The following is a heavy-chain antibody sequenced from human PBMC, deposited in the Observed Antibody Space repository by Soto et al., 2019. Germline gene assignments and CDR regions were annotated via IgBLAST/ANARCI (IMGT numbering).Heavy chain of an antibody. CDR1: GGTFSSYA. CDR3: ARSKYYDFWSGYYIGSPLLLKEKYYYYGMDV. V-gene: IGHV1-69*01. J-gene: IGHJ6*02. CDR2: IIPIFGTA. Sequence: QVQLVQSGAEVKKPGSSVKVSCKASGGTFSSYAISWVRQAPGQGLEWMGGIIPIFGTANYAQKFQGRVTITADESTSTAYMELSSLRSEDTAVYYCARSKYYDFWSGYYIGSPLLLKEKYYYYGMDVWGQGTTVTVSS. D-gene: IGHD3-3*01.